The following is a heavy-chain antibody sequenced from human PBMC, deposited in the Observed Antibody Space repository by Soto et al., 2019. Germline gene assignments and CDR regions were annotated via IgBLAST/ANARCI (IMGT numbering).Heavy chain of an antibody. CDR3: TRPYGDPY. Sequence: GESLTISCEASGYSFASYWIGWVRQMPGKGLEWMGIIFPADSDTRYSPSFQGQVSISADKSNNTAYLQWSSLKASDTAMYYCTRPYGDPYWGQGTLVTVSS. J-gene: IGHJ4*02. V-gene: IGHV5-51*01. CDR1: GYSFASYW. D-gene: IGHD4-17*01. CDR2: IFPADSDT.